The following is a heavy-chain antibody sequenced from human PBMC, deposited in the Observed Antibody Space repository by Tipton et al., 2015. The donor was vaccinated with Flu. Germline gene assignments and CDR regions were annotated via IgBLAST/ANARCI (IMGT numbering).Heavy chain of an antibody. Sequence: TLSLTCTVSGVSISSYYWSWVRQSPGKGLEWIGYIDKSGNTNYNPSLKSRVTIVLDTSKHQFSLKLTSVTAADTAVYYCARDSMVRGTIGPWGQGTLVTVSS. CDR2: IDKSGNT. CDR3: ARDSMVRGTIGP. V-gene: IGHV4-59*01. J-gene: IGHJ5*02. D-gene: IGHD3-10*01. CDR1: GVSISSYY.